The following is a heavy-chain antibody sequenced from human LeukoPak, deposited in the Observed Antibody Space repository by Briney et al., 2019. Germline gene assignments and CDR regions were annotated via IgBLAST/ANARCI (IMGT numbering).Heavy chain of an antibody. V-gene: IGHV3-74*01. CDR3: ARDRDADGFDY. CDR1: GFTFSSYW. J-gene: IGHJ4*02. CDR2: INSDGSST. Sequence: PGGSLRLSCAASGFTFSSYWMHWVRQAPGKGLVWVSRINSDGSSTSYADSVRGRFTISRDNAKNSLDLQMNSLRAEDTAVYYCARDRDADGFDYWGQGTLVTVSS. D-gene: IGHD5-24*01.